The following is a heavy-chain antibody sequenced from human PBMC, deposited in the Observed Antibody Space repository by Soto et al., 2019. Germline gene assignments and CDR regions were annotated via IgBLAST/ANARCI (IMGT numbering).Heavy chain of an antibody. J-gene: IGHJ4*02. CDR1: GYNFIDYW. CDR2: VYPRDSDT. CDR3: ARPPLPGYSIHFNS. V-gene: IGHV5-51*01. D-gene: IGHD2-15*01. Sequence: GESLKISCKASGYNFIDYWIGWVRQMPGKGLEWMGIVYPRDSDTRYSPSFQGQVTISADRSTGTAFLQWRSLMASDTALYYCARPPLPGYSIHFNSWGQGTLVTVSS.